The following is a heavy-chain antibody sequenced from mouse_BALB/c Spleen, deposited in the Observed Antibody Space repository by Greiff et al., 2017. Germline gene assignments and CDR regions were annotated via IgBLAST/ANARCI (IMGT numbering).Heavy chain of an antibody. CDR2: INPSNGRA. Sequence: QVQLQQPGAELVKPGASVKLSCKASGYTFTSYWMHWVKQRPGQGLEWIGEINPSNGRANYNEKFKSKATLTVDKSSSTAYMQLSSLTSEDSAVYYCARGYRYDGNYYAMDYWGQGTSVTVSS. V-gene: IGHV1S81*02. CDR1: GYTFTSYW. J-gene: IGHJ4*01. CDR3: ARGYRYDGNYYAMDY. D-gene: IGHD2-14*01.